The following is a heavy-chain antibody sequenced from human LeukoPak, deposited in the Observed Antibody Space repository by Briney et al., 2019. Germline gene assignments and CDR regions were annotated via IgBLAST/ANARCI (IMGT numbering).Heavy chain of an antibody. V-gene: IGHV1-18*01. Sequence: ASVKVSCKASGYTFSSSEISWVRQAPGQGLEWIGWISPYSGRTTYGHKFQGRVTLTTDRPTSTAHMELRSLRSDDTAVYYCARDTYNYGSSAYYFDYWGQGTLVTVSS. CDR3: ARDTYNYGSSAYYFDY. J-gene: IGHJ4*02. D-gene: IGHD5-18*01. CDR2: ISPYSGRT. CDR1: GYTFSSSE.